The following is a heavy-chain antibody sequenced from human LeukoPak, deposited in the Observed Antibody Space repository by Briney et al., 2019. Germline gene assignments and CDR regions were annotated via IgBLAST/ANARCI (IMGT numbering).Heavy chain of an antibody. Sequence: SETLSLTCTVSGGSISSYYWSWIRQPPGKGLEWIGYIYYSGSTDYNPSLKSRVTISVDTSKNQFSPKLISMTAADTAMYYCARRSSTTWSFDYWGQGTLATVSS. D-gene: IGHD6-13*01. J-gene: IGHJ4*02. CDR2: IYYSGST. V-gene: IGHV4-59*08. CDR1: GGSISSYY. CDR3: ARRSSTTWSFDY.